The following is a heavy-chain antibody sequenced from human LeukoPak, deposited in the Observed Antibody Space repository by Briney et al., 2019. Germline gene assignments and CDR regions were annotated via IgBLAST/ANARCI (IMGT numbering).Heavy chain of an antibody. D-gene: IGHD3-22*01. CDR2: ISSSGSTI. V-gene: IGHV3-48*03. Sequence: PGGSLRLSCAASGFTFSSYEMNWVRQAPGKGLEWVSYISSSGSTIYYADSVKGRFTISRDNAKNSLYLQMNSLRAEDTAVYYCARDSSGYYVTWPYYYYMDVWGKGTTVTISS. J-gene: IGHJ6*03. CDR3: ARDSSGYYVTWPYYYYMDV. CDR1: GFTFSSYE.